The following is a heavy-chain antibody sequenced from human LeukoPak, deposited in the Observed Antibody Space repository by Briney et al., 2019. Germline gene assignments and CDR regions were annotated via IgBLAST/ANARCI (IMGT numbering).Heavy chain of an antibody. Sequence: SETLSLTCAVYGGSFSGYYWSWIRQPPGKGLEWIGEINHSGSTNYNPSLKSRVTISVDTSKNQFSLKLSSVTAADTAVYYCARANHGWLSHHYFQHWGQGTLVTVSS. CDR1: GGSFSGYY. D-gene: IGHD3-22*01. CDR2: INHSGST. J-gene: IGHJ1*01. CDR3: ARANHGWLSHHYFQH. V-gene: IGHV4-34*01.